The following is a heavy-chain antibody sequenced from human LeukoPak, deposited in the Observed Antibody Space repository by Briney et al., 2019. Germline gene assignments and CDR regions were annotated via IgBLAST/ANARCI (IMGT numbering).Heavy chain of an antibody. D-gene: IGHD5-18*01. J-gene: IGHJ6*02. CDR2: IYYSGST. CDR3: ARHHTAMVPYYGMDV. V-gene: IGHV4-59*08. Sequence: PSETLSLTCTVSGGSISSYYWSWIRQPPGKGLEWIGYIYYSGSTNYNPSLKSRVTISVDTSKNQFSLKLSSVTAADTAVYYCARHHTAMVPYYGMDVWGQGTTATVSS. CDR1: GGSISSYY.